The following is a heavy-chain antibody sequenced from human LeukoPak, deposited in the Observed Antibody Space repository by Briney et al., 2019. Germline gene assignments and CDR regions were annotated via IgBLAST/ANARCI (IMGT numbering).Heavy chain of an antibody. D-gene: IGHD2-2*01. CDR2: ISGSGTST. V-gene: IGHV3-23*01. Sequence: PGGSLRLSCAASGFTFSPYAMNWVRQAPGKGLEWVSGISGSGTSTYYADSVKGRFNISRDNSKKTLYLHMSSLRAEDTAVYYCARVFGGKYCSSTSCYTDYWGQGTLVTVSS. J-gene: IGHJ4*02. CDR3: ARVFGGKYCSSTSCYTDY. CDR1: GFTFSPYA.